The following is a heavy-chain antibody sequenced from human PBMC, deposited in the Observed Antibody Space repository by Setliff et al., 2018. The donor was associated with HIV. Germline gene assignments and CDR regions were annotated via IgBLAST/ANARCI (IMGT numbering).Heavy chain of an antibody. CDR3: ARGFGSSWGGNYYYYMDV. CDR1: GGSISSHY. CDR2: IYYSGST. J-gene: IGHJ6*03. Sequence: SETLSLTCTVSGGSISSHYWSWIRQPPGEGLEWIGYIYYSGSTNYNPSLKSRVTISVDTSKNQFSLKLSSVTAADTAVYYCARGFGSSWGGNYYYYMDVWGKGTTVTVSS. V-gene: IGHV4-59*11. D-gene: IGHD6-13*01.